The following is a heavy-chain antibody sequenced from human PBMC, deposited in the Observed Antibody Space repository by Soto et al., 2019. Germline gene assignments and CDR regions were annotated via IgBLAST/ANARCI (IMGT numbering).Heavy chain of an antibody. CDR1: GFTFSSYS. Sequence: GGSLRLSCAASGFTFSSYSMNWVRQAPGKGLEWVSSISSSSSYIYYADSVKGRFTISRDNAKNSLYLQMNSLRAEDTAVYYCARDSDSSGWYGYWGQGTLVTVSS. CDR3: ARDSDSSGWYGY. CDR2: ISSSSSYI. D-gene: IGHD6-19*01. J-gene: IGHJ4*02. V-gene: IGHV3-21*01.